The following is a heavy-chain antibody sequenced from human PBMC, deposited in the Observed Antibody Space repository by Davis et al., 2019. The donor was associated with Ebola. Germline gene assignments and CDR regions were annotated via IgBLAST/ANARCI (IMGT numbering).Heavy chain of an antibody. CDR1: GFNFRNFG. CDR2: ISFDGRNK. D-gene: IGHD3-16*02. CDR3: AKVGYYDYIWGSYREAYFDY. V-gene: IGHV3-30*18. J-gene: IGHJ4*02. Sequence: PGGSLRLSCAASGFNFRNFGMHWVRQAPGKGLEWVAVISFDGRNKYYADSVKGRFSISRDNSKNTLYLQMNSLRAEDTAVYYCAKVGYYDYIWGSYREAYFDYWGQGTLVTVSS.